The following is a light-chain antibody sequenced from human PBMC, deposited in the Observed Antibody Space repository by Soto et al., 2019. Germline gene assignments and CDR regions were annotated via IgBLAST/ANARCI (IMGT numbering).Light chain of an antibody. CDR1: SNAVGGHKH. CDR3: TSHAGSKKYV. Sequence: SALAPPPSASGSPGQSVTISCTGTSNAVGGHKHVSWSQEHTGKASNRLISEGSKRPLGVRDRFTGSKSGNTAPLPVSGLQAEDEADYYCTSHAGSKKYVFGSGTNVT. J-gene: IGLJ1*01. V-gene: IGLV2-8*01. CDR2: EGS.